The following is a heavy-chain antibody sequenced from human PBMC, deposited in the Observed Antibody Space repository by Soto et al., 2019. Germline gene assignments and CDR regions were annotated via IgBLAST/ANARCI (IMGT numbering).Heavy chain of an antibody. CDR2: IYYSGST. CDR1: GGSISSYY. Sequence: QVQLQEPGPGLVKPSETLSLTCTVSGGSISSYYWSWIRQPPGKGLEWIGYIYYSGSTNYNPSLKSRVTISVDTSKNQFSLKLSSVTAADTAVYYCARAADYYDSSGYYFYFDYWGQGTLVTVSS. J-gene: IGHJ4*02. V-gene: IGHV4-59*01. D-gene: IGHD3-22*01. CDR3: ARAADYYDSSGYYFYFDY.